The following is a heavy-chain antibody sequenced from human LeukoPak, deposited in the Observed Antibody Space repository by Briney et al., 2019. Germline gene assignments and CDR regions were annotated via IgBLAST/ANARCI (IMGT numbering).Heavy chain of an antibody. CDR2: IYYSGST. J-gene: IGHJ4*02. V-gene: IGHV4-59*01. Sequence: KPSETLSLTCTVSGGSISSYYWSWIRQPPGKGLEWIGYIYYSGSTNYNPSLKSRVTISVDTSKNQFSLKLSSVTAADTAAYYCARGYYYGSGSYYSPWGQGTLVTVSS. D-gene: IGHD3-10*01. CDR1: GGSISSYY. CDR3: ARGYYYGSGSYYSP.